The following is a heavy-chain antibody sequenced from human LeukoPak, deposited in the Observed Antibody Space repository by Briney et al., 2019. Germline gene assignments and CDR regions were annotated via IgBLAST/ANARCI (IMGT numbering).Heavy chain of an antibody. D-gene: IGHD3-10*01. CDR3: GRSRNYYGSGSYRLDYYYYMDV. CDR2: IHHSGST. J-gene: IGHJ6*03. V-gene: IGHV4-34*01. CDR1: GGSFSGYY. Sequence: SETLSLTCAVHGGSFSGYYWSWIRQPPGKGLEWIGEIHHSGSTNYNPSLKGRVTISVDTSKNQFSLKLSSVTAADTAVYFCGRSRNYYGSGSYRLDYYYYMDVWGRGTTVTVSS.